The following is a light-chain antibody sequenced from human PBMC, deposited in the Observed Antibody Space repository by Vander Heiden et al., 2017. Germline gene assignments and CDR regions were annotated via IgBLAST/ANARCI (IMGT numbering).Light chain of an antibody. CDR2: SAS. J-gene: IGKJ3*01. CDR3: QQYKNWPSFT. Sequence: EIVMPHSPATLSVSPGERATLSCRASQSLSSNLAWYQQKPGQAPRLLIYSASARATGVPARFSGSGSGTEFTLTISSLQSEDFALYYCQQYKNWPSFTFGHGTKVDIK. V-gene: IGKV3-15*01. CDR1: QSLSSN.